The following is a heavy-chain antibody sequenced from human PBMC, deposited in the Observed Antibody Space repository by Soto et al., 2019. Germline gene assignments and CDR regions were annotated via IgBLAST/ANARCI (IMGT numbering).Heavy chain of an antibody. Sequence: GGSLRLSCAASGFTVSSNYMSWVRQAPGKGLEWVSIIYTGGNTYYADSVKGRFTISRDTSKNTLYLQMNTLRAEDTALYYCAAHFHHARGTDYWGQGTLVTVSS. CDR1: GFTVSSNY. CDR3: AAHFHHARGTDY. CDR2: IYTGGNT. J-gene: IGHJ4*02. V-gene: IGHV3-66*01. D-gene: IGHD3-3*02.